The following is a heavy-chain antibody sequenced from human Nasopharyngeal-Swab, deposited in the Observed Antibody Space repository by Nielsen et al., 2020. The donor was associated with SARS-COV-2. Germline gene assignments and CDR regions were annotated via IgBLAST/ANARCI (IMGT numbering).Heavy chain of an antibody. V-gene: IGHV3-30-3*01. D-gene: IGHD6-19*01. CDR1: GFTFSSYA. CDR2: ISYDGINK. Sequence: GESLKISCAASGFTFSSYAMHWVRQAPGKGLEWVAVISYDGINKYYADSVKGRFTISRDNSKNTLYLQMNSLRAEDTAVYYCAREDEAIAVAGTGGFDYWGQGTLVTVSS. CDR3: AREDEAIAVAGTGGFDY. J-gene: IGHJ4*02.